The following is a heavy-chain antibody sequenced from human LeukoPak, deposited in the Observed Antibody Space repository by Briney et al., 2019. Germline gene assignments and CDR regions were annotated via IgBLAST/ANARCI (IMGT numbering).Heavy chain of an antibody. CDR1: GFTFSSYG. J-gene: IGHJ4*02. CDR3: ARDYYYGSGSYVDY. V-gene: IGHV3-33*01. CDR2: IWYDGSNK. D-gene: IGHD3-10*01. Sequence: GGSLRLSCAASGFTFSSYGMHWVRQAPGKGLEWVAVIWYDGSNKYYADSVEGRFTISRDNSKNTLYLQMNSLRAEDTAVYYCARDYYYGSGSYVDYWGQGTLVTVSS.